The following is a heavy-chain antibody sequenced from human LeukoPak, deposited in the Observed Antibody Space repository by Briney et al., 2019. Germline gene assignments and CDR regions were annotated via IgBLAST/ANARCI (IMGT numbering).Heavy chain of an antibody. CDR1: GFTFSSYD. V-gene: IGHV3-23*01. Sequence: GGSLRLSCAASGFTFSSYDMHWVRQAPGKGLEWVSAISGSGGSTYYADSVKGRFTISRDNSKNTLYLQMNSLRAEDTAVYYCAKDHDYVWGSYRHYFDYWGQGTLVTVSS. CDR2: ISGSGGST. J-gene: IGHJ4*02. D-gene: IGHD3-16*02. CDR3: AKDHDYVWGSYRHYFDY.